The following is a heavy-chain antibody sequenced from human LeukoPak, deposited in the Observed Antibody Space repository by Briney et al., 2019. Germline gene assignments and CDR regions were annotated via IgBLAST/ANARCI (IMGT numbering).Heavy chain of an antibody. CDR3: AKDMRYGSGSYYYYGMDV. V-gene: IGHV3-30*18. CDR2: ISYDGSNK. J-gene: IGHJ6*02. CDR1: GFTFSSYG. D-gene: IGHD3-10*01. Sequence: PGRSLRLSCAASGFTFSSYGMHWVRQAPGKGLEWVAVISYDGSNKYYADSVKGRFTISRDNSKNTLYLQMNSLRAEDTAVYYCAKDMRYGSGSYYYYGMDVWGQGTTVTVSS.